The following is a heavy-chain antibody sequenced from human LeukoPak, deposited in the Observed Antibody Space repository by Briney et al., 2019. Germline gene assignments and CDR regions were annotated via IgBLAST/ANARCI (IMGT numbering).Heavy chain of an antibody. V-gene: IGHV1-2*02. CDR3: ARAPPRGIAWFDP. CDR1: GYTFTDYY. J-gene: IGHJ5*02. Sequence: ASVKVPCKASGYTFTDYYIHWVRQAPGQGLEWMGYINPNTGGTKYAQKFQGRVTMTRDTSINTAYMELRLRSDDTAVYYCARAPPRGIAWFDPWGQGTRVTVSS. CDR2: INPNTGGT. D-gene: IGHD3-16*01.